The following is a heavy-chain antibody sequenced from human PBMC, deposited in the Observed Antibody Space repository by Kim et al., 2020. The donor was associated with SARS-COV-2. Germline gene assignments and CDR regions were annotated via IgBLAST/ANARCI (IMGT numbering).Heavy chain of an antibody. CDR2: IYYSGST. J-gene: IGHJ5*02. Sequence: SETLSLTCTVSGGSISSSSYYWGWVRQPPGKGLEWIGNIYYSGSTNYNSSLKSRVTISVDTSKSQFSLRLSSVTAPDTAGYYCARQGRGPQYNWFDPWGQGTLVTVSS. CDR3: ARQGRGPQYNWFDP. CDR1: GGSISSSSYY. V-gene: IGHV4-39*01. D-gene: IGHD2-15*01.